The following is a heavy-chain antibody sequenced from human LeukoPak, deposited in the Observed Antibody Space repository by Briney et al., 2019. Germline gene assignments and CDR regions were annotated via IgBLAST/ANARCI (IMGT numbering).Heavy chain of an antibody. CDR1: GFTFSDYY. CDR2: ISSSGSTI. Sequence: PGGSLRLSCAASGFTFSDYYMSWIRQAPGKGLEWVSYISSSGSTIYYADSVKGRFPISRDNAKNPLYLQMNSLRAEHTAVYYCARVAMVRGVIWDYWGQGTLVTVSS. D-gene: IGHD3-10*01. J-gene: IGHJ4*02. CDR3: ARVAMVRGVIWDY. V-gene: IGHV3-11*01.